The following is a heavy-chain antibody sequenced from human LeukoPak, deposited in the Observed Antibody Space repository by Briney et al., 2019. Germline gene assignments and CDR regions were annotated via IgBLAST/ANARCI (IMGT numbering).Heavy chain of an antibody. CDR2: SRATT. CDR3: AKDRDIVLMVYARAFDY. Sequence: SRATTYYADSVKGRFTISRDNSKNTLYLQMNSLRAEDTAVYYCAKDRDIVLMVYARAFDYWGQGTLVTVSS. V-gene: IGHV3-23*01. D-gene: IGHD2-8*01. J-gene: IGHJ4*02.